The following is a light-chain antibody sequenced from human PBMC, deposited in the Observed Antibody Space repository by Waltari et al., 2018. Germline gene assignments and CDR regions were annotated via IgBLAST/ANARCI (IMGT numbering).Light chain of an antibody. CDR2: AAL. Sequence: IQLTQSPSSLSASVGDRVTLTCRASQGISSFLAWYQQKPGKAPQLLIYAALTLQSGVPSRFSGSGSGTDFTLTISSLQPEDFATYYCQHLNSYPTFGQGTRLEIK. CDR3: QHLNSYPT. CDR1: QGISSF. J-gene: IGKJ5*01. V-gene: IGKV1-9*01.